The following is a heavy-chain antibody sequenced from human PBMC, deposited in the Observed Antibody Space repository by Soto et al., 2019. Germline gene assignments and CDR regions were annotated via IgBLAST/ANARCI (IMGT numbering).Heavy chain of an antibody. CDR3: ARGLDNWNRPPNYFDY. Sequence: SETLSLTCAVYGGSFSRYDWSLIRHPPGKGLEWIGEINHSGSTNYNPSLKSRVTISVDTSKNQFSLKLSSVTAADTAVYYCARGLDNWNRPPNYFDYWGQGTLVTVSS. V-gene: IGHV4-34*01. CDR1: GGSFSRYD. J-gene: IGHJ4*02. D-gene: IGHD1-20*01. CDR2: INHSGST.